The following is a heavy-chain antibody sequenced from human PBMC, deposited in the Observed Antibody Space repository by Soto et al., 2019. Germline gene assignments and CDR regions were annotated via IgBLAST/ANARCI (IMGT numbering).Heavy chain of an antibody. D-gene: IGHD5-18*01. Sequence: PGESLKISCKGSGYSFTSYWISWVRQMPGKGLEWMGRIDPSDSYTNYSPSFQGHVTISADKSISTAYLQWSSLKASDTAMCYCFRHGYSYGYVPPDVWGQGTTVTVSS. J-gene: IGHJ6*02. CDR3: FRHGYSYGYVPPDV. CDR2: IDPSDSYT. CDR1: GYSFTSYW. V-gene: IGHV5-10-1*01.